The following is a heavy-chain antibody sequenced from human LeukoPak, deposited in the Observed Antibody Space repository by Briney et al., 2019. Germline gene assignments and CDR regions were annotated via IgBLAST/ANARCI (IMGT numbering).Heavy chain of an antibody. Sequence: SETLSLTCAVYGGSFSDYYWSWIRQPPGKGLEWIGEINHSGSTNYNPSLKSRVTISVDTSKNQFSLKLTFVIAADTAVYFCARTRRSTGWHIDYWGQGTLVTVSS. V-gene: IGHV4-34*01. J-gene: IGHJ4*02. CDR3: ARTRRSTGWHIDY. D-gene: IGHD6-19*01. CDR2: INHSGST. CDR1: GGSFSDYY.